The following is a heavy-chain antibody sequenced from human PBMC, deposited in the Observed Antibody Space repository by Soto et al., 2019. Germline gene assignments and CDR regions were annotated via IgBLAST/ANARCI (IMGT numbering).Heavy chain of an antibody. CDR1: GFTFSSYA. CDR3: ATPEAYSYGLRSYYYYYMDV. J-gene: IGHJ6*03. V-gene: IGHV3-23*01. D-gene: IGHD5-18*01. CDR2: ISGSGGST. Sequence: GGSLRLSCAASGFTFSSYAMSWVRQAPGKGLEWVSAISGSGGSTYYADSVKGRFTISRDNSKNTLYLQMNSLRAEDTAVYYCATPEAYSYGLRSYYYYYMDVWGKGTTVTVSS.